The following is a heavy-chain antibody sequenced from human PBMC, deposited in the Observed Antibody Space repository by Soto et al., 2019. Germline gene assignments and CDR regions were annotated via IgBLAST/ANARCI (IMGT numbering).Heavy chain of an antibody. D-gene: IGHD3-22*01. J-gene: IGHJ4*02. CDR2: IYPGDSDT. Sequence: PGESLKISCNGSGYSFTIYCIGWVLQMPGKGLEWMGIIYPGDSDTRYSPSFQGQVTISADKSISTAYLQWSSLKASDTAMYYCARGYYDSSGYYSPVDYWGQGTLVTVSS. CDR3: ARGYYDSSGYYSPVDY. V-gene: IGHV5-51*01. CDR1: GYSFTIYC.